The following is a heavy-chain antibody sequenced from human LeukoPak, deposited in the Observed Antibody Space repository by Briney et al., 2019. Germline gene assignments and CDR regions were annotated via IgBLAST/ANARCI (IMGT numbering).Heavy chain of an antibody. J-gene: IGHJ4*02. CDR1: GGSFSGYY. V-gene: IGHV4-34*01. Sequence: SETLSLTCAVYGGSFSGYYWSWIRQPPGKGLEWIGEINHSGSTNYNPSLKSRVTISVDTSKNQFSLKLSSVTAADTAVYYCARWALDYYDSSGHWDYWGQGTLVTVSS. D-gene: IGHD3-22*01. CDR3: ARWALDYYDSSGHWDY. CDR2: INHSGST.